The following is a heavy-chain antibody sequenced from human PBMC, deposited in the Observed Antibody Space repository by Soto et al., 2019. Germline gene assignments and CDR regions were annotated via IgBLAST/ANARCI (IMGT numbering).Heavy chain of an antibody. Sequence: PGGSLRLSCAASGFTFSSYGMHWVRQAPGKGLEWVAVISYDGSNKYYADSVKGRFTISRDNSKNTLYLQMNSLRAEDTAVYYCAKAMYGSDFDFWGQGTLVTVSS. J-gene: IGHJ4*02. CDR1: GFTFSSYG. CDR2: ISYDGSNK. D-gene: IGHD3-10*02. CDR3: AKAMYGSDFDF. V-gene: IGHV3-30*18.